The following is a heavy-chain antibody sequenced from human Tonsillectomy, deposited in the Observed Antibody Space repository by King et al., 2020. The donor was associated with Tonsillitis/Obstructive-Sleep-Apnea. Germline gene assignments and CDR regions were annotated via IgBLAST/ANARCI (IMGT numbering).Heavy chain of an antibody. CDR1: GGSISSYY. CDR3: ARDRGLDYYDSSGYYWGCFDP. Sequence: MQLQESGPGLVKPSETLSLTCTVSGGSISSYYWSWIRQPPGKGLGWIGYIYYSGSTNYNPSLKSRVTISVDTSKNQFSLKLSSVTAADTAVYYCARDRGLDYYDSSGYYWGCFDPWGQGTLVTVSS. D-gene: IGHD3-22*01. J-gene: IGHJ5*02. CDR2: IYYSGST. V-gene: IGHV4-59*01.